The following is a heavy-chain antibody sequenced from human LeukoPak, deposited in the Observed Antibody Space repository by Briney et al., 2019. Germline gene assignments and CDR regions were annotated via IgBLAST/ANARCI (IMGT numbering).Heavy chain of an antibody. CDR2: IYYSGST. CDR1: GGSISSYY. V-gene: IGHV4-59*01. J-gene: IGHJ5*02. D-gene: IGHD3-22*01. CDR3: ARDRADYYDSSGTNWFDP. Sequence: SETLSLTCTVSGGSISSYYWSWIRQPPGKGLEWIGYIYYSGSTNYNPSLKSRVTISVDTSKNQFSLKLSSVTAADTAVYYCARDRADYYDSSGTNWFDPWGQGTLVTVSS.